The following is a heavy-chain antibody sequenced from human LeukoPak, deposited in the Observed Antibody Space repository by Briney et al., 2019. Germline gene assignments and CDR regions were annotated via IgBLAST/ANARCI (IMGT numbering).Heavy chain of an antibody. V-gene: IGHV1-18*01. J-gene: IGHJ6*03. CDR1: GYTFTTHG. Sequence: ASGTVSCKASGYTFTTHGISWVRQAPGQGLEWMGWISGYNGNTNYAQKFQGRVTMTRDTSISTAYMELSRLRSDDTAVYYCARDPDYYYYYMDVWGKGTTVTVSS. CDR3: ARDPDYYYYYMDV. CDR2: ISGYNGNT.